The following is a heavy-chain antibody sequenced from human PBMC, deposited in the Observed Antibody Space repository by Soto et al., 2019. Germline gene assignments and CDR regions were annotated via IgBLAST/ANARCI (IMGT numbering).Heavy chain of an antibody. CDR3: AREAYGDYAGYFAP. V-gene: IGHV4-30-2*01. J-gene: IGHJ5*02. CDR2: TYHSGNP. D-gene: IGHD4-17*01. Sequence: QLQLQESGTRLVKSSETLSLTCAVSGATISTGGYSWAWIRQPPRKALEWIGHTYHSGNPYYNPSLKIQVMISVNRSKYQFSLKLSSVTASGTGVYYCAREAYGDYAGYFAPLGQGTLVTVSS. CDR1: GATISTGGYS.